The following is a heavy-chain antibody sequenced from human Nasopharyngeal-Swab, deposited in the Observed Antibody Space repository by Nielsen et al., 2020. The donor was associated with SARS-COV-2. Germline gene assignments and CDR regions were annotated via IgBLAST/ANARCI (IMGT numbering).Heavy chain of an antibody. CDR2: ITSGGRTQ. Sequence: GESLKISCAASGFTFSSYGMHWVRQAPGKGLEWVGIITSGGRTQVYADSVVGRFTISRDDPENTLFLQMNSLRPEDTAVYYCARDTSVDIVLLYYGMDVWGQGTTVTVSS. J-gene: IGHJ6*02. V-gene: IGHV3-30*03. D-gene: IGHD5-12*01. CDR3: ARDTSVDIVLLYYGMDV. CDR1: GFTFSSYG.